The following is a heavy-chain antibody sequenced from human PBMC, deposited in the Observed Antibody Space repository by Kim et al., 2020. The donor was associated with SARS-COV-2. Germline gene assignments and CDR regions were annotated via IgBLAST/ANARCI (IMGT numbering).Heavy chain of an antibody. CDR3: AVRALAGASQASDL. V-gene: IGHV3-23*01. D-gene: IGHD6-19*01. J-gene: IGHJ3*01. Sequence: ADTVKGPFTISRDNSRNTLYGQMNSLRAEDTAIYYCAVRALAGASQASDLWGQGTMVTVSS.